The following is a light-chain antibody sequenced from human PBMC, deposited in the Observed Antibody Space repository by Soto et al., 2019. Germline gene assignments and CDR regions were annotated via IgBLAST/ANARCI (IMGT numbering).Light chain of an antibody. CDR2: AAS. V-gene: IGKV1-39*01. CDR3: LQTYTSLTWT. Sequence: DIKMTQSPSSLSASVGDRVTITCRASQSVSNYLQWYQQKSGHAPKLLVYAASSLHSGVPSRFRGSGSGTDLTLTICSLQPEDVDTYYCLQTYTSLTWTFGQGTKVEI. J-gene: IGKJ1*01. CDR1: QSVSNY.